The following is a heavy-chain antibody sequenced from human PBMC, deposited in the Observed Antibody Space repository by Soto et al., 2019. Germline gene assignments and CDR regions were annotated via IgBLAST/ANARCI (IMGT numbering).Heavy chain of an antibody. D-gene: IGHD2-21*01. J-gene: IGHJ6*02. CDR1: GFTFSSYG. CDR2: IWYDGSNK. CDR3: ARDYISEGSPGSKFIYYYDGLDG. V-gene: IGHV3-33*01. Sequence: SLILSCAASGFTFSSYGMHWVRQAPGKGLEWVAVIWYDGSNKYYADSVKGRFTISRDNSKNTLYLQMNSLRAEDTAVYYCARDYISEGSPGSKFIYYYDGLDGWGQGNTVTVYS.